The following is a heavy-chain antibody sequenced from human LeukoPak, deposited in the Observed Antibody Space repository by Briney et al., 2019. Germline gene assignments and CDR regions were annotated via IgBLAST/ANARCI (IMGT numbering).Heavy chain of an antibody. CDR3: ATSLPDYSYSGHYCRGRNDFDV. CDR1: GITFNGYD. V-gene: IGHV3-33*08. Sequence: GGSLRLSCAASGITFNGYDMHWVRQPPGKGLEWLAIVSSDGSNEKYLDPVKSRFTISRDKFKVTLYLQMNNLRPDESAVYYCATSLPDYSYSGHYCRGRNDFDVWGQGTLVTVSS. CDR2: VSSDGSNE. D-gene: IGHD3-22*01. J-gene: IGHJ3*01.